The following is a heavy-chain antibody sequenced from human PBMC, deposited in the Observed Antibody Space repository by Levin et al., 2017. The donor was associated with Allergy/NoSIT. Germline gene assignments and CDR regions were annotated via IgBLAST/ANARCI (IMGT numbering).Heavy chain of an antibody. J-gene: IGHJ3*02. V-gene: IGHV3-53*01. D-gene: IGHD3-10*01. CDR1: GFTVSSNY. CDR2: IYSVGTT. Sequence: PGGSLRLSCAASGFTVSSNYMSWVRQAPGKGLEWVSLIYSVGTTYYADSVKGRFTISRDNSKNTLYLQMNSLRAEDTAVYYCARENYYSYGSGSEDAFDIWGQGTMVTVSS. CDR3: ARENYYSYGSGSEDAFDI.